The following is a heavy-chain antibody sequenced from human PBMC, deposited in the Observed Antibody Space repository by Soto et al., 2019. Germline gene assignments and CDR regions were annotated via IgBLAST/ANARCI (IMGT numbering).Heavy chain of an antibody. Sequence: PSQTLSLTCDISGYSVSRNSAGWNWIRQTPSRGFEWLGRTYYKSKWYYTYAASVKSRITVSPDTSKNQFSLRLTSVTPEDTAVYYCARGSWDDVSGHYYMDVWDKGTTVTVSS. J-gene: IGHJ6*03. CDR2: TYYKSKWYY. CDR1: GYSVSRNSAG. V-gene: IGHV6-1*01. D-gene: IGHD1-1*01. CDR3: ARGSWDDVSGHYYMDV.